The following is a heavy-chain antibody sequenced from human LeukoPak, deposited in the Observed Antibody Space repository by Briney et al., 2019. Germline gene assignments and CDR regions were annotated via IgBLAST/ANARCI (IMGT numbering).Heavy chain of an antibody. J-gene: IGHJ4*02. D-gene: IGHD3-16*01. CDR1: GYSFSNYA. V-gene: IGHV1-3*01. Sequence: VASVNVSCTASGYSFSNYAMHWLRQAPGQRLEWMGWITADSGNTRYSQKFQGRVTISRDTSASTAYMELSSLRSEDTAVYYCARGGVVPDFDYWGQETLVTVSS. CDR2: ITADSGNT. CDR3: ARGGVVPDFDY.